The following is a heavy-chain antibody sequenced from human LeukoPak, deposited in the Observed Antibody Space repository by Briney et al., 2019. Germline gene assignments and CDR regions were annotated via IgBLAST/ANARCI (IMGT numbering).Heavy chain of an antibody. Sequence: TGGSLRLSCGASGFTVSNNYMSWVRQAPGEGLVWVSRINTDGGSTTYADSVKGRFTISRDNAKNTLYLQMNSLRAEDTAVYYCGRGFSIVPAGIPDYWGLGTLVTVSS. J-gene: IGHJ4*02. V-gene: IGHV3-74*01. CDR2: INTDGGST. CDR3: GRGFSIVPAGIPDY. D-gene: IGHD2-2*02. CDR1: GFTVSNNY.